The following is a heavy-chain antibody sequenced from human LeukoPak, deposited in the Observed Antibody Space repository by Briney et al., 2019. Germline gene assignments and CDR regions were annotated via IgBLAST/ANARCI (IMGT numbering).Heavy chain of an antibody. CDR1: GFTITSYC. J-gene: IGHJ3*02. CDR2: ISGSGLNT. D-gene: IGHD6-6*01. Sequence: GGSLRLSCAASGFTITSYCMHWVRQAPGKGLEWVSGISGSGLNTNYADSVKGRFTISRDIPQNTLRLQLNSLRAEDTAIYYCAKCLRIAARPGAFDIWGQGTVVTVSA. CDR3: AKCLRIAARPGAFDI. V-gene: IGHV3-23*01.